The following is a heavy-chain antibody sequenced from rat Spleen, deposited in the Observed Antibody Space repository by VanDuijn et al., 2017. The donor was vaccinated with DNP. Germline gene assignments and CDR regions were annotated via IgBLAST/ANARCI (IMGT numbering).Heavy chain of an antibody. CDR2: ISYDVGST. CDR1: GFTFSDYY. J-gene: IGHJ2*01. V-gene: IGHV5-20*01. CDR3: TTLNYYASLSGYFDY. D-gene: IGHD1-12*01. Sequence: EVQLVESGGGLVQPGRSLKLSCAASGFTFSDYYMAWVRQAPTKGLEWVAYISYDVGSTYYRDSVKGRFTISRNNVNSILYLQMDSLRSEDTATYYCTTLNYYASLSGYFDYWGQGVMVTVSS.